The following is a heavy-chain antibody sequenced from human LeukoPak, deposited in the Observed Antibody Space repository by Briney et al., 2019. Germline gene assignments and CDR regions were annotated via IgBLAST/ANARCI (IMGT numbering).Heavy chain of an antibody. V-gene: IGHV3-30-3*01. CDR1: GFSLSSYG. CDR2: ISYDGSNK. CDR3: ASRRFGDHFGFDI. J-gene: IGHJ3*02. D-gene: IGHD3-10*01. Sequence: PGGSLRLSCAASGFSLSSYGMHWVRQAPGKGLEWVALISYDGSNKYYADSVRGRFTISRDNSKNTLYLQMNSLRADDTAVYYCASRRFGDHFGFDIWGQGAMVTVSS.